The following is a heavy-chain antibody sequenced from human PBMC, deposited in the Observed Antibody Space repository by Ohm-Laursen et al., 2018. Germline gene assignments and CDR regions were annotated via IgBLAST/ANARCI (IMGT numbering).Heavy chain of an antibody. J-gene: IGHJ6*02. D-gene: IGHD7-27*01. CDR2: IYYSGST. CDR1: GFTFSDYY. Sequence: LRLSCAASGFTFSDYYMSWIRQPPGKGLEWIGYIYYSGSTNYNPSLKSRVTISVDTSKNQFSLKLSSVTAADTAVYYCARALGGYPISYYYGMDVWGQGTTVTVSS. CDR3: ARALGGYPISYYYGMDV. V-gene: IGHV4-59*01.